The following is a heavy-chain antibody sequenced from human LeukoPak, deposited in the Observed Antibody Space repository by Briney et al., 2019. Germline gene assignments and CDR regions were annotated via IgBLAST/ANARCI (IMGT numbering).Heavy chain of an antibody. CDR2: LRYDANNRYDKNND. V-gene: IGHV3-30*02. CDR3: AKGDYYMEV. J-gene: IGHJ6*03. CDR1: GVTFDNFG. Sequence: GGSLRLSCVASGVTFDNFGMRWVRQAPGKGLGWVAFLRYDANNRYDKNNDYYAVSVKGRFTISRDNSKNTLYLQMNSLKSEDTAVYYCAKGDYYMEVWGKGATVTVSS.